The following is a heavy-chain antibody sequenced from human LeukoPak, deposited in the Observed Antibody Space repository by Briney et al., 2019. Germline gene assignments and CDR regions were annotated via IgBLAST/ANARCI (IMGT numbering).Heavy chain of an antibody. J-gene: IGHJ3*02. CDR1: GFTFRSYA. CDR3: AKYIASTGSRGAFNI. D-gene: IGHD1-1*01. V-gene: IGHV3-23*01. Sequence: GGSLRLSCAASGFTFRSYAMTWVRQAPGKGLEWVSAITGGGATTYYADSVKGRFTISRDGSKNTMYLQMNSLRAEDTAIYYCAKYIASTGSRGAFNIWGQGTMVTVSS. CDR2: ITGGGATT.